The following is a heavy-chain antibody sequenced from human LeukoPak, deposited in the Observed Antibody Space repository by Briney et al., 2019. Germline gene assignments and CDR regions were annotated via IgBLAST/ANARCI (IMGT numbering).Heavy chain of an antibody. CDR3: ARGSISGVATIELDIDY. V-gene: IGHV1-3*01. Sequence: GASVKVSCKASGYTFTSYAMHWVRQAPGQRLEWMGWINAGNGNTKYSQKFQGRVTITRDTSASTAYMELSSLRSEDTAVYYCARGSISGVATIELDIDYWGQGTLVTVSS. CDR1: GYTFTSYA. D-gene: IGHD5-12*01. J-gene: IGHJ4*02. CDR2: INAGNGNT.